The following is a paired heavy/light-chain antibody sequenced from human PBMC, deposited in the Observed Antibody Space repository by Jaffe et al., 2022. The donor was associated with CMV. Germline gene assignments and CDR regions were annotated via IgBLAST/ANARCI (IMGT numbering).Light chain of an antibody. V-gene: IGLV1-44*01. CDR1: SSNIGSNT. Sequence: QSVLTQPPSASGTPGQRVTISCSGSSSNIGSNTVNWYQQLPGTAPKLLIYSNNQRPSGVPDRFSGSKSGTSASLAISGLQSEDEADYYCAAWDDSLNGSWVFGGGTKLTVL. J-gene: IGLJ3*02. CDR2: SNN. CDR3: AAWDDSLNGSWV.
Heavy chain of an antibody. D-gene: IGHD3-22*01. J-gene: IGHJ6*02. CDR2: ISSSSSYI. Sequence: EVQLVESGGGLVKPGGSLRLSCAASGFTFSSYSMNWVRQAPGKGLEWVSSISSSSSYIYYADSVKGRFTISRDNAKNSLYLQMNSLRAEDTAVYYCARDDRVYNMIVVVNMFYYGMDVWGQGTTVTVSS. V-gene: IGHV3-21*01. CDR3: ARDDRVYNMIVVVNMFYYGMDV. CDR1: GFTFSSYS.